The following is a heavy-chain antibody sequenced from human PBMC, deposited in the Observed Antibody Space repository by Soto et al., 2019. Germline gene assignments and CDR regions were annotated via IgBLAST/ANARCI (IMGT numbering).Heavy chain of an antibody. V-gene: IGHV1-18*04. Sequence: GASVKVSCKAAGYTFTSYGISWVRQAPGQGLEWMGWISAYNGNTNYAQKLQGRVTMTTDTSTSTAYMELSSLRSEDTAVYYCARARIGITMIVVAPNDYWGQGTLVTVSS. CDR3: ARARIGITMIVVAPNDY. CDR2: ISAYNGNT. CDR1: GYTFTSYG. D-gene: IGHD3-22*01. J-gene: IGHJ4*02.